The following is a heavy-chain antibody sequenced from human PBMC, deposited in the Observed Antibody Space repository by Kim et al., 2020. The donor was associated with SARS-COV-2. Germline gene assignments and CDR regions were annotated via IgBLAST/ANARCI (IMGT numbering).Heavy chain of an antibody. CDR3: ASGGLGIHFDY. Sequence: SVKVSCKASGGTFSNYAISWVRQAPGQGLEWMGGIIPIFGTANYAQKFQGRVTITADESTSTVYMELSSVRSEDTAVYYCASGGLGIHFDYWGQGTLVTVSS. V-gene: IGHV1-69*13. CDR1: GGTFSNYA. J-gene: IGHJ4*02. CDR2: IIPIFGTA. D-gene: IGHD3-16*01.